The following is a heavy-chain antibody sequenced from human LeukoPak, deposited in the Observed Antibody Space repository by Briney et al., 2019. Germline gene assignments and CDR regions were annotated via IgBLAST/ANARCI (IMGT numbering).Heavy chain of an antibody. V-gene: IGHV3-13*01. CDR1: GFTFIDYD. J-gene: IGHJ4*02. Sequence: GGSLRLSCAASGFTFIDYDMHWVRQVIGKGLEWVSAIGIRGDTHYSGSVKGRFTISREIAESSLYLQMNSLRAEDTAVYYCARGGIQVSGIDEFDYWGQGTLVTVSS. CDR3: ARGGIQVSGIDEFDY. D-gene: IGHD6-19*01. CDR2: IGIRGDT.